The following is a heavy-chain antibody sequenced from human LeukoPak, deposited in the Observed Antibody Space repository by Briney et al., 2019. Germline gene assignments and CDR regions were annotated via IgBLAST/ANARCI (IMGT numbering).Heavy chain of an antibody. CDR3: AKSPSGYYITHFDY. D-gene: IGHD3-3*01. CDR2: ISGSGGST. CDR1: GFTFISYG. V-gene: IGHV3-23*01. Sequence: GGSLRLSCGASGFTFISYGMSWVRQAPGKGLEWVSAISGSGGSTYYADSVKGRFTISRDNSKNTLYLQMNSLRAEDTAVYYCAKSPSGYYITHFDYWGQGTLVTVSS. J-gene: IGHJ4*02.